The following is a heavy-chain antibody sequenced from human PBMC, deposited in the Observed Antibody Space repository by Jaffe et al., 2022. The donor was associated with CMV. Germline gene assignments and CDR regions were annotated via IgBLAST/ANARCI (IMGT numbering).Heavy chain of an antibody. CDR2: IYSGGST. J-gene: IGHJ6*02. CDR1: GFTVSSNY. Sequence: EVQLVESGGGLIQPGGSLRLSCAASGFTVSSNYMSWVRQAPGKGLEWVSVIYSGGSTYYADSVKGRFTISRDNSKNTLYLQMNSLRAEDTAVYYCARDRGIGYCSGGSCYSPDYYYYGMDVWGQGTTVTVSS. V-gene: IGHV3-53*01. CDR3: ARDRGIGYCSGGSCYSPDYYYYGMDV. D-gene: IGHD2-15*01.